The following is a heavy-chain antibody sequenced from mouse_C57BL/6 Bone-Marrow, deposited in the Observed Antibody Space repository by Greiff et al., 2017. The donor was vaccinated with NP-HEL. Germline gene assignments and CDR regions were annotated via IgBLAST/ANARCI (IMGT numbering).Heavy chain of an antibody. V-gene: IGHV1-26*01. CDR3: ARRRGWLPDY. CDR1: GYTFTDYY. Sequence: VQLQQSGPELVKPGASVKISCKASGYTFTDYYMNWVKQSHGKSLEWIGDINPNNGGTSYNQKFKGKATLTVDKSSSTAYMELRSLTSEDSAVYYCARRRGWLPDYWGQGTTLTVSS. D-gene: IGHD2-3*01. J-gene: IGHJ2*01. CDR2: INPNNGGT.